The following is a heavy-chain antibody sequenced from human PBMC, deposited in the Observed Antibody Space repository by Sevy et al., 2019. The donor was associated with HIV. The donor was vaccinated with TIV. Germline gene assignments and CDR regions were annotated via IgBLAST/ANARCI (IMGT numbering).Heavy chain of an antibody. CDR2: LSFGCGKI. D-gene: IGHD2-8*01. V-gene: IGHV3-23*01. Sequence: GGSLRLSCAASGFDFSIYSMSWVRQAPGKGLEWVSTLSFGCGKINYADSVKGRFTISRDNSKSSVYLQMNNMRVEDTAVYYCVREGCTKPHDYWGQGPLVTVSS. CDR3: VREGCTKPHDY. J-gene: IGHJ4*02. CDR1: GFDFSIYS.